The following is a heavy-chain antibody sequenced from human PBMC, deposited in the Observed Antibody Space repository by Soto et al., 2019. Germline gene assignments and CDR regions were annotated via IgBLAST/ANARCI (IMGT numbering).Heavy chain of an antibody. Sequence: PGGSLRLSCAASGFTFSSYAMSWVRQAPGKGLEWVSAISGSGGSTYYADSVKGRFTISRDNSKNTLYLQMNSLRAEDTAVYYCAKVARYYDFWSGYDQSAEYFQHWGQGTQVTSPQ. CDR3: AKVARYYDFWSGYDQSAEYFQH. CDR2: ISGSGGST. CDR1: GFTFSSYA. D-gene: IGHD3-3*01. V-gene: IGHV3-23*01. J-gene: IGHJ1*01.